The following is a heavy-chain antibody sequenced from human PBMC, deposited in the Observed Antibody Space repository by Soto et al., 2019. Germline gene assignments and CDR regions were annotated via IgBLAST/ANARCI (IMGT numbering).Heavy chain of an antibody. CDR2: ISAYNGNT. Sequence: VKVSCKASGYTFTSYGISWVRQAPGQGLEWMGWISAYNGNTNYAQKLQGRVTMTTDTSTSTAYMELRSLRSDDTAAYYCARDYCSDGSCYSWYYYYGMDVWGQGTTVTVSS. J-gene: IGHJ6*02. CDR1: GYTFTSYG. D-gene: IGHD2-15*01. CDR3: ARDYCSDGSCYSWYYYYGMDV. V-gene: IGHV1-18*01.